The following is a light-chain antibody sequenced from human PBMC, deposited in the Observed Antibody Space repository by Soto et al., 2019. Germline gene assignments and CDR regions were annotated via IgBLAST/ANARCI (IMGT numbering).Light chain of an antibody. CDR2: FGS. CDR1: QSISTY. Sequence: DVQMTQSPSSLSASVGDRVTITCRASQSISTYLDWFQHKPGKAPKLLISFGSNLQSGVPSRFTGSGSGTDFTLTISSPQPEDLSTYYCLQTYSAPLTFGGGTRVEI. CDR3: LQTYSAPLT. V-gene: IGKV1-39*01. J-gene: IGKJ4*01.